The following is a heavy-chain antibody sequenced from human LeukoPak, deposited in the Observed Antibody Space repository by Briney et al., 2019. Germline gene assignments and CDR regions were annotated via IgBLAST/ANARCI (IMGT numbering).Heavy chain of an antibody. CDR1: GFTFSSYA. V-gene: IGHV3-23*01. Sequence: GGSQRLSCAASGFTFSSYAMSWVRQAPGKGLEWVSAISGSGGSTYYADSVKGRFTISRDNSKNTLYLQMNSLRAEDTAVYYCAGDSSSLVYFDYWGQGTLVTVSS. CDR2: ISGSGGST. CDR3: AGDSSSLVYFDY. J-gene: IGHJ4*02. D-gene: IGHD6-6*01.